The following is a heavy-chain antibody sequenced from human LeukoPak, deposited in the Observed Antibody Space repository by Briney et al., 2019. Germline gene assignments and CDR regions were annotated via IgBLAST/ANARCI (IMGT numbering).Heavy chain of an antibody. Sequence: PGESLTLSCAPSAFTFSTYTLNWVRQAPGRGREWVSSISGSNKYIYYADSLKGRFTIFRDNAKNALYLEMNSLRAEDTAVYSCARDRASSLPFDYWGRGTGVSV. D-gene: IGHD6-13*01. CDR2: ISGSNKYI. V-gene: IGHV3-21*01. J-gene: IGHJ4*02. CDR1: AFTFSTYT. CDR3: ARDRASSLPFDY.